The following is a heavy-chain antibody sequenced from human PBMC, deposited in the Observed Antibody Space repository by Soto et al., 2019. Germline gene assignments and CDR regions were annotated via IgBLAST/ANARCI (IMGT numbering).Heavy chain of an antibody. V-gene: IGHV2-5*02. CDR2: IYWDDDK. Sequence: QITLNESGPTQVKPRQTLTLTCTFSGFSLTTSGVGVGWIRQSPGKAPEWLALIYWDDDKRYSPSLKSRLTITTDISKIQVVLTIADLDPADTATYYCAHRVLRTVFGLVTTTAIYFDFWGQGTPVAVSS. CDR3: AHRVLRTVFGLVTTTAIYFDF. CDR1: GFSLTTSGVG. J-gene: IGHJ4*02. D-gene: IGHD3-3*01.